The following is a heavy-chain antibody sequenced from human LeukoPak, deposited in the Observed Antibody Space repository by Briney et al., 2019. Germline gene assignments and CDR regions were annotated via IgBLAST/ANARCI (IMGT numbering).Heavy chain of an antibody. CDR2: IYYSGAT. J-gene: IGHJ4*02. V-gene: IGHV4-39*07. Sequence: PSETLSLTCSVSGGSISSSSRYWGWIRQPPGKGLEWIGSIYYSGATYYNPSLKSRVTIPVDTSKNQFSLKLSSVTAADTAVYYCATTMIRLGYWGQGTLVTVSS. CDR3: ATTMIRLGY. D-gene: IGHD3-22*01. CDR1: GGSISSSSRY.